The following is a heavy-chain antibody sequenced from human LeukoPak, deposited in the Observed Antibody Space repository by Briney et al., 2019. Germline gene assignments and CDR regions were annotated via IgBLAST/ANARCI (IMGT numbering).Heavy chain of an antibody. CDR2: ISAYNGNT. D-gene: IGHD2-2*02. Sequence: ASVTVSCKASGYTFTSYGISWARQAPGQGLEWMGWISAYNGNTNYAQKLQGRVTITTDESTSTAYMELSSLRSEDTAVYYCASSRGGNIVVVPAAIPATFDYWGQGTLVTVSS. V-gene: IGHV1-18*01. CDR3: ASSRGGNIVVVPAAIPATFDY. CDR1: GYTFTSYG. J-gene: IGHJ4*02.